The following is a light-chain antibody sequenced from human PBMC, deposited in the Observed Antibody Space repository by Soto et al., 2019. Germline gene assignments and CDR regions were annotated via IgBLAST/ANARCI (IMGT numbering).Light chain of an antibody. Sequence: SSGLLSFSPSERATLSCRSSQRVTSNSLAWFQQIPGQAPRLLIYGASNRATGIPDRFSGSGSGTDFTLTISRLEPEDFAVYYCQQYIGLPRTFGQGTKVDTK. V-gene: IGKV3-20*01. CDR3: QQYIGLPRT. CDR2: GAS. CDR1: QRVTSNS. J-gene: IGKJ1*01.